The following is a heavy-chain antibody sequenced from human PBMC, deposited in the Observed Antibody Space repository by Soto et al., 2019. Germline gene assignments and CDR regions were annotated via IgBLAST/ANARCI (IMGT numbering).Heavy chain of an antibody. Sequence: QVHLVQSGAEVKKPGASVKVSCKTSGYTFTSYGISWVRQAPGQGLEWMGWISAYNGNTNYAQKLQDRVTMTTDTPPSTGYMEVRNLRSDGTAVYYCATHWNDAYWGQGTLVTVSS. CDR1: GYTFTSYG. V-gene: IGHV1-18*01. D-gene: IGHD1-1*01. J-gene: IGHJ4*02. CDR3: ATHWNDAY. CDR2: ISAYNGNT.